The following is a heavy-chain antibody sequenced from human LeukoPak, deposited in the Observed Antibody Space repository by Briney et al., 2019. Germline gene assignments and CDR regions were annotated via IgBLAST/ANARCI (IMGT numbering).Heavy chain of an antibody. D-gene: IGHD3-10*01. CDR3: ARITMVRGASDY. CDR1: GFTFSSYS. V-gene: IGHV3-21*01. Sequence: GGSLRLSCAASGFTFSSYSMNWVRQAPGKGLEWFSSISSSSSYIYYADSVKGRFTISRDNAKNSLYLQMNSLRAEDTAVYYCARITMVRGASDYWGQGTLVTVSS. J-gene: IGHJ4*02. CDR2: ISSSSSYI.